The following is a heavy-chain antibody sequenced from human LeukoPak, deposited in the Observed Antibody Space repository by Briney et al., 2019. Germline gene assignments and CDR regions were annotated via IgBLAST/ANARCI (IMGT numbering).Heavy chain of an antibody. CDR2: INGDESST. D-gene: IGHD4-17*01. Sequence: QPGGSLRLSCAASAFTFNTYWMHWVRQVPGRGLEWVSRINGDESSTNYADSVKGRFTISRDNAKDTLYLHMNSLTAEDTAVYYCASSVYGDYGGYNWFDPWGQGTLVTVSS. V-gene: IGHV3-74*01. J-gene: IGHJ5*02. CDR3: ASSVYGDYGGYNWFDP. CDR1: AFTFNTYW.